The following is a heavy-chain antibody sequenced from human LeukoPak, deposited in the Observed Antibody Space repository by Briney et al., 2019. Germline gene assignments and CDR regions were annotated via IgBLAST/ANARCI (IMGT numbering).Heavy chain of an antibody. D-gene: IGHD2-15*01. CDR3: AKDGGYCSGGSCYYYYGMDV. J-gene: IGHJ6*02. CDR2: IKQDGSEK. V-gene: IGHV3-7*01. CDR1: GFTFSSYW. Sequence: GGSLRLSCAASGFTFSSYWMSWVRQAPGKGLEWVANIKQDGSEKYYVDSVKGRFTISRDNSKNTLYLQMNSLRAEDTAVYYCAKDGGYCSGGSCYYYYGMDVWGQGTRSPSP.